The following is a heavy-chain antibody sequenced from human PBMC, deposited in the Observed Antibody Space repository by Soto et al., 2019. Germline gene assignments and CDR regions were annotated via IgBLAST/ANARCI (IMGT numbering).Heavy chain of an antibody. CDR3: ARQTTYSSSWYDY. J-gene: IGHJ5*01. D-gene: IGHD6-13*01. Sequence: PSETLSLTCTVSGGSITSGRDYWGWIRQPPGKGLEWVGTIFHTGSTYYSPSLKSRVTISVDTSKNQFSLRLTSVTAADTAVYYCARQTTYSSSWYDYWGHGTLVTVSS. V-gene: IGHV4-39*01. CDR1: GGSITSGRDY. CDR2: IFHTGST.